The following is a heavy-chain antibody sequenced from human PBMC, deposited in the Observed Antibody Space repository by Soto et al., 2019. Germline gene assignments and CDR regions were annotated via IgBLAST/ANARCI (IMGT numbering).Heavy chain of an antibody. CDR1: GDSMSSYY. CDR3: ARRVAVAPRYCVDS. CDR2: VYYSGST. V-gene: IGHV4-59*01. D-gene: IGHD2-15*01. J-gene: IGHJ4*02. Sequence: PSETLPVTCTVSGDSMSSYYWTWIRQPPGKGLEWIGYVYYSGSTIYNPSLKSRVTISIDTSKNQFSLKLSSVTAADTAVYYWARRVAVAPRYCVDSWGQGALLTGS.